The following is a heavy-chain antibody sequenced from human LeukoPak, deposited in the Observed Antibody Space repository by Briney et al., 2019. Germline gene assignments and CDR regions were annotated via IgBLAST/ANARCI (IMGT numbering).Heavy chain of an antibody. D-gene: IGHD5-12*01. V-gene: IGHV1-2*02. J-gene: IGHJ4*02. Sequence: ASVKVSCKASGYTFTGYYMHWVRQAPGQGLEWMGWINPNSGGTNYAQKFQGRVTMTRDTSISTAYMELSRLRSDDTAVYYCAGLGGYDIYYFDYWGQGTLVTVSS. CDR2: INPNSGGT. CDR3: AGLGGYDIYYFDY. CDR1: GYTFTGYY.